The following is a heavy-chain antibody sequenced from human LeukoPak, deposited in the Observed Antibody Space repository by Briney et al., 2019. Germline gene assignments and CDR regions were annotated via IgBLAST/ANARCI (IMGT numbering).Heavy chain of an antibody. CDR1: GGSISSYY. V-gene: IGHV4-4*07. D-gene: IGHD3-22*01. J-gene: IGHJ6*03. CDR3: ARSHRGYYYVSSGYYQDYYYYMDV. CDR2: ISTSGST. Sequence: PSETLSLTCTVSGGSISSYYWSWIRQPAGKRLEWIGRISTSGSTNYNPSLKSRVTMSVDTSKNQFSLKLSSVTAADTAVYYCARSHRGYYYVSSGYYQDYYYYMDVWGKGTTVTVS.